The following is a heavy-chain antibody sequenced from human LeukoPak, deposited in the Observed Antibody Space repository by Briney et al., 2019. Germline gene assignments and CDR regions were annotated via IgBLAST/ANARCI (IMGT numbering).Heavy chain of an antibody. CDR3: ARAVTGTTGAYYYYYMDV. D-gene: IGHD1-20*01. CDR1: GYTFASYG. V-gene: IGHV1-18*01. J-gene: IGHJ6*03. Sequence: GASVKVSCKASGYTFASYGISWVRQAPGQGLEWMGWISAYNGNTNYAQKLQGRVTMTTDTSTSTAHMELRSLRSDDTAVYYCARAVTGTTGAYYYYYMDVWGKGTTVTVSS. CDR2: ISAYNGNT.